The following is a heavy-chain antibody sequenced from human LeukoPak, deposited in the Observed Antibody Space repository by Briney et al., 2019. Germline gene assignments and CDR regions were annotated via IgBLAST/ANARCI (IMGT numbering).Heavy chain of an antibody. J-gene: IGHJ1*01. Sequence: GGSLRLSCAASGFTFSSYGMHWVRQAPGKGLEWVAVISYDGSNKYYADSVKGRFTISRDNSKNTLYLQMNSLRSEDTAVYYCARDRGDGDYVEYFQHWGQGTLVTVSS. CDR1: GFTFSSYG. CDR2: ISYDGSNK. CDR3: ARDRGDGDYVEYFQH. V-gene: IGHV3-30*03. D-gene: IGHD4-17*01.